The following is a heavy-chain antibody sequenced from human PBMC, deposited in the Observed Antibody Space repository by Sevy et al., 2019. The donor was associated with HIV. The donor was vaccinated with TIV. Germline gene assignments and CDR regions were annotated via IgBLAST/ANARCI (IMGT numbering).Heavy chain of an antibody. V-gene: IGHV3-30*04. CDR3: ARGENDDEFFQY. J-gene: IGHJ1*01. Sequence: GGSLRLSCTVSGFIFIIFAMNGVRQAQGKGLEGVEVTPYDGGNKYYADSVKGRFTVSRDNSRNILPLEMNSLRRDDTAVYYCARGENDDEFFQYWGQGTLVTVSS. CDR2: TPYDGGNK. D-gene: IGHD1-26*01. CDR1: GFIFIIFA.